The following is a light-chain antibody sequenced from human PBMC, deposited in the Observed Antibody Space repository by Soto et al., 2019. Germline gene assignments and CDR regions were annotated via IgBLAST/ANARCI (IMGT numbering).Light chain of an antibody. Sequence: EVVLTQSPGTLSLSPRERATLSCRASQSVSNNYLAWYQHKPGQAPRLLIYGASDRAPGIPDRFSGSGSGPDLTPTIRGLEPEAFAVYYCQQYAASPRTFGQGTLVEVK. CDR3: QQYAASPRT. CDR1: QSVSNNY. V-gene: IGKV3-20*01. CDR2: GAS. J-gene: IGKJ1*01.